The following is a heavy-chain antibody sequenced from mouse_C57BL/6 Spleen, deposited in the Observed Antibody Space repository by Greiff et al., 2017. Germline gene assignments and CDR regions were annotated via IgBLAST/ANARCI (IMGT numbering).Heavy chain of an antibody. CDR1: GYTFTDYY. V-gene: IGHV1-26*01. J-gene: IGHJ1*03. Sequence: EVQLQQSGPELVKPGASVKISCKASGYTFTDYYMNWVKQSHGKSLEWIGDINPNNGGTSYNQKFKGKATLTVDKSSSTAYMELRSLTSEDSAVYYCARSAYGSSYHWYFDVWGTGTTVTVSS. CDR2: INPNNGGT. CDR3: ARSAYGSSYHWYFDV. D-gene: IGHD1-1*01.